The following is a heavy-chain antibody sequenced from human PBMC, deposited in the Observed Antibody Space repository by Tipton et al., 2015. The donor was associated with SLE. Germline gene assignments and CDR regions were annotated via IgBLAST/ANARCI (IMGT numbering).Heavy chain of an antibody. CDR3: ARTLLWFRDRYGMDV. J-gene: IGHJ6*02. CDR1: GFTFSSYA. Sequence: RSLRLSCVGSGFTFSSYAMHWVRQAPGKGLEWVAVISYDGSNKYYADSVKGRFTISRDNSKNTLYLQMNSLRAEDTAVYYCARTLLWFRDRYGMDVWGQGTTVTVSS. D-gene: IGHD3-10*01. CDR2: ISYDGSNK. V-gene: IGHV3-30*04.